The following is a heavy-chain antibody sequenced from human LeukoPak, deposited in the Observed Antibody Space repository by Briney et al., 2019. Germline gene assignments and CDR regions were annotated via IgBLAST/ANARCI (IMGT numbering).Heavy chain of an antibody. V-gene: IGHV4-4*02. D-gene: IGHD4-23*01. Sequence: SETLSLTCTVSGGSISSSSTNCWTWVRQPPGKGLEWIGEIYHSGAANYNPSLKSRVTMLLDKSKNQFSLKLNSVTAADTAVYYCARNGGNSDYDYWGQGTLVTVSA. CDR1: GGSISSSSTNC. CDR3: ARNGGNSDYDY. J-gene: IGHJ4*02. CDR2: IYHSGAA.